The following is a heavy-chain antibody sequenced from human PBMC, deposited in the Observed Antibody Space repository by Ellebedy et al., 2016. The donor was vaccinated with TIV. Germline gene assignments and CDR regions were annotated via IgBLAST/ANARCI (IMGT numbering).Heavy chain of an antibody. CDR2: ISYDGNSK. CDR3: ARAASGIVVVNHWGY. Sequence: GESLKISCTASGFTFSSYAMSWVRQAPGKGLEWVAVISYDGNSKYYADSVKGRFTISRDNAKNSLYLQMNSLRAEDTAVYYCARAASGIVVVNHWGYWGQGTVVTVSS. V-gene: IGHV3-30-3*01. J-gene: IGHJ3*01. CDR1: GFTFSSYA. D-gene: IGHD3-22*01.